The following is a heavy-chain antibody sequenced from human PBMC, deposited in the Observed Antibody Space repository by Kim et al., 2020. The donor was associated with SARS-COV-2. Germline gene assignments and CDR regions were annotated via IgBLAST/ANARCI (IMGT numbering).Heavy chain of an antibody. CDR1: GFTFGDYA. J-gene: IGHJ6*02. Sequence: GGSLRLSCAASGFTFGDYAMHWVRQAPGKGLEWVSGISWNSGSIGYADSVKGRFTISRDNAKNSLYLQMNSLRAEDTALYYCAKVVTMVRGVRSWYYGMDVWGQGTTVTVSS. D-gene: IGHD3-10*01. CDR3: AKVVTMVRGVRSWYYGMDV. CDR2: ISWNSGSI. V-gene: IGHV3-9*01.